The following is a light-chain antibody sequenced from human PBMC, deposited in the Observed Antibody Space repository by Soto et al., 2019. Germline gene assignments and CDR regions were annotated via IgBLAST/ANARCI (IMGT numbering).Light chain of an antibody. CDR3: SSYSRTNTIV. CDR1: SSDVGGYNL. Sequence: QSVLTQPASVSGSPGQSITISCTGTSSDVGGYNLVSWFQQHPGKAPKLMIYEVSDRPSGVSSRFSGSKSGNTASLSISGLQAEDEADYYCSSYSRTNTIVFGGGTKVTVL. V-gene: IGLV2-14*01. J-gene: IGLJ3*02. CDR2: EVS.